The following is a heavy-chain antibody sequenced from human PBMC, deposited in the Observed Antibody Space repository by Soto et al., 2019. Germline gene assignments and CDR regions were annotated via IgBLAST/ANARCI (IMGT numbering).Heavy chain of an antibody. CDR1: GYTFTSYA. D-gene: IGHD2-15*01. Sequence: ASVKVSCKASGYTFTSYAMHWVRQAPGQRLEWMGWINAGNVNTKYSQKFQGRVTITRDTSASTAYMELSSLRSEDTAVYYCARGPGGPDGPGDYWGQGTLVTAPQ. J-gene: IGHJ4*02. V-gene: IGHV1-3*01. CDR2: INAGNVNT. CDR3: ARGPGGPDGPGDY.